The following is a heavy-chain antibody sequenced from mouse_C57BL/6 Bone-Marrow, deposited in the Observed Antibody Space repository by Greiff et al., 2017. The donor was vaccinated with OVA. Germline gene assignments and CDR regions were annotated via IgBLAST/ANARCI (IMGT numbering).Heavy chain of an antibody. D-gene: IGHD1-1*01. CDR2: IHPNSGST. V-gene: IGHV1-64*01. J-gene: IGHJ2*01. CDR3: ARVDYGSSYEDY. Sequence: QVQLQQPGAELVKPGASVKLSCKASGYTFTSYWMHWVKQRPGQGLEWIGMIHPNSGSTNYNEKFKSKATLTVDKSSSTAYMQLSSLTSEDSAVYFCARVDYGSSYEDYWGQGTTLTVSS. CDR1: GYTFTSYW.